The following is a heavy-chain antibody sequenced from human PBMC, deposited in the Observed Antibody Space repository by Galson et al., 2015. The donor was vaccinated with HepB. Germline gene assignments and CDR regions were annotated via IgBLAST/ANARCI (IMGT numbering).Heavy chain of an antibody. Sequence: SLRLSCAASGFTFSSYAMSWVRQAPGKGLEWVAGVVGNGGSRFYADSVEGRFTISRDNFENMLYLQMSSLSVEDTAVYYCARSSPGSSGSKLAYWGRGTLVTVSS. D-gene: IGHD6-19*01. CDR2: VVGNGGSR. CDR1: GFTFSSYA. CDR3: ARSSPGSSGSKLAY. V-gene: IGHV3-23*01. J-gene: IGHJ4*02.